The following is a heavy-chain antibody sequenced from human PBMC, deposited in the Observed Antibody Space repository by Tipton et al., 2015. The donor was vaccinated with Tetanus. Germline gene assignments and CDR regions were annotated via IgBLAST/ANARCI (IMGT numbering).Heavy chain of an antibody. J-gene: IGHJ4*02. CDR2: IYFSGST. Sequence: TLSLTCTVSGGSLSRGGYYWTWIRQTPGKGLEWIGDIYFSGSTYYNPSLKSRVTISVDTSKNQFSLRLNSVTAADTAVYDWEKEQARGARGWNYFDSWGQGTLVPVSS. CDR1: GGSLSRGGYY. V-gene: IGHV4-31*03. CDR3: EKEQARGARGWNYFDS. D-gene: IGHD6-6*01.